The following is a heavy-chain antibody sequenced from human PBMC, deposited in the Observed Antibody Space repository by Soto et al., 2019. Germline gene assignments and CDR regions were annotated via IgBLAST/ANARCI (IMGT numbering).Heavy chain of an antibody. CDR1: GFIFSSYA. D-gene: IGHD3-3*01. CDR2: ISGSGGST. Sequence: GGSLRLSCAASGFIFSSYAMSWVRQAPGKGLEWVSVISGSGGSTYYAESVKGRFAISRDNSKNTLYLQMNSLRAEDTAVYYCAKSGRDFWSGYPAFDYWGQGTLVTVSS. CDR3: AKSGRDFWSGYPAFDY. J-gene: IGHJ4*02. V-gene: IGHV3-23*01.